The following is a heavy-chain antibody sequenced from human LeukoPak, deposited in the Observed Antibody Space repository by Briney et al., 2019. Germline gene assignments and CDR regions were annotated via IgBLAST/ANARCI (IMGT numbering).Heavy chain of an antibody. CDR2: SRSRAHGGTT. D-gene: IGHD2-2*01. CDR3: SRVERSSINNYYYYMAV. CDR1: GFTFGENA. Sequence: GGSLRLSCTAFGFTFGENAMIWFRQSPGKGLEWVSLSRSRAHGGTTEYAASVMGRFTMSRDDSKNIAYLQMSSLETEDTAVYYCSRVERSSINNYYYYMAVWGKGTSVTVSS. J-gene: IGHJ6*03. V-gene: IGHV3-49*03.